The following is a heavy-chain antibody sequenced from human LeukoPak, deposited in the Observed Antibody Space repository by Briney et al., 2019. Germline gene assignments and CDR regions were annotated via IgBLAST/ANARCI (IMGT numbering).Heavy chain of an antibody. CDR2: MSPNSGNT. J-gene: IGHJ3*02. CDR3: ARGVTSGYSYGSDAFDI. V-gene: IGHV1-8*01. D-gene: IGHD5-18*01. Sequence: ASVKVSCKASGYTFTSYDINWVRQATGQGLEWMGWMSPNSGNTGYAQKFQGRVTMTRNTSISTAYMELSSLRSEDTAVYYCARGVTSGYSYGSDAFDIWGQGTMVTVSS. CDR1: GYTFTSYD.